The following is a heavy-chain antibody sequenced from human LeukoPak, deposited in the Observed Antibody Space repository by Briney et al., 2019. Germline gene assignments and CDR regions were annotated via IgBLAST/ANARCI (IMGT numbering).Heavy chain of an antibody. CDR2: ISYDATIK. CDR1: GFTFSSYG. CDR3: AREGDGYNSPIDY. V-gene: IGHV3-30*12. D-gene: IGHD5-24*01. J-gene: IGHJ4*02. Sequence: GGSLRLSCAASGFTFSSYGMHWVRQAPGKGLEWVTIISYDATIKYYADSVKGRFTISRDNSRNTLYLQMNSLRAEDTAVYYCAREGDGYNSPIDYWGQGTLVTVSS.